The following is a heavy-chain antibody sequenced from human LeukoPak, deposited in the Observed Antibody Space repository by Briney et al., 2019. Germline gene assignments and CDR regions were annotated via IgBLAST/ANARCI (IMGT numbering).Heavy chain of an antibody. CDR3: ARRLGVSDYDILTGSFDP. CDR1: GYTFTSYY. D-gene: IGHD3-9*01. J-gene: IGHJ5*02. Sequence: ASVKVSCKASGYTFTSYYMHWVRQAPGQGLEWMGIINPSGGSTSYAQKFQGRVTMTRDTSTSTVYMELSSLRSEDTAVYYCARRLGVSDYDILTGSFDPWGQGTLVTVSS. CDR2: INPSGGST. V-gene: IGHV1-46*01.